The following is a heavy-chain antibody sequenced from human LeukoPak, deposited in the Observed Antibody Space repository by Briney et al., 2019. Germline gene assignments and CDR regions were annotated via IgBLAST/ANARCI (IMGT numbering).Heavy chain of an antibody. Sequence: SETLSLTCTVSGGSISSSSYYWGWIRQPPGKGLEWIGSIYYSGSTNYNPSLKSRVTISVDTSKNQFSLKLSSVTAADTAVYYCARSEDYDFWSGSTYYYGMDVWGQGTTVTVSS. V-gene: IGHV4-39*07. D-gene: IGHD3-3*01. J-gene: IGHJ6*02. CDR2: IYYSGST. CDR1: GGSISSSSYY. CDR3: ARSEDYDFWSGSTYYYGMDV.